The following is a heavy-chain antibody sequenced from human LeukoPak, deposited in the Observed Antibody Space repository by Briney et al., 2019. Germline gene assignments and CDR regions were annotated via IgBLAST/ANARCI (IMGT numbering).Heavy chain of an antibody. CDR1: GYTFTGYY. D-gene: IGHD3-22*01. Sequence: ASVKVSCKASGYTFTGYYMHWVRQAPGQGLEWMGWINPNSGGTNYAQKFQGRVTMTRDTSINTAYMELSRLRSDDTAVYYCARGLSRGVDYDSSGYYYQNAGFDYWGQGTLVTVSS. J-gene: IGHJ4*02. CDR2: INPNSGGT. CDR3: ARGLSRGVDYDSSGYYYQNAGFDY. V-gene: IGHV1-2*02.